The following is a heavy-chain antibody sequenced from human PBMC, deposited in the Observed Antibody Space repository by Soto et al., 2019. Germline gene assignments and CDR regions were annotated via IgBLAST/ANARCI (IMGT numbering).Heavy chain of an antibody. CDR3: ARYSSSSGPHYYYGMDV. CDR2: IDPSDSYT. CDR1: GYSFTSYW. V-gene: IGHV5-10-1*01. D-gene: IGHD6-6*01. J-gene: IGHJ6*02. Sequence: GECLKISCKGSGYSFTSYWISWVRQMPGKGLEWMGRIDPSDSYTNYSPSFQGHVTISADKSISTAYLQWSSLKASDTAMYYCARYSSSSGPHYYYGMDVWGQGTTVTVSS.